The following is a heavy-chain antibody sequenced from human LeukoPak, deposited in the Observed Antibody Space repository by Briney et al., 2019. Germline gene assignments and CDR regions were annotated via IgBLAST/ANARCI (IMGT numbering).Heavy chain of an antibody. V-gene: IGHV3-11*04. J-gene: IGHJ4*02. CDR2: ISSSSSII. D-gene: IGHD3-16*01. Sequence: PGGSLRLSCSASGFTFSDYYMSWIPQAPGKGLEWVSYISSSSSIIYYADSVKGRFTISRDNAKSSLYLQMNSLRDEDTAVYYCAKRARPFGGGFDYWGQGTLVSVSS. CDR1: GFTFSDYY. CDR3: AKRARPFGGGFDY.